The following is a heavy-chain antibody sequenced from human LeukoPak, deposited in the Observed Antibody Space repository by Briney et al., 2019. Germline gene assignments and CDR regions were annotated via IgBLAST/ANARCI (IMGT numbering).Heavy chain of an antibody. CDR2: IYYSGSA. Sequence: SETLSLTCTVSGDSFSSYYWSWIRQPPGQGLEWIGYIYYSGSARYNPSLKSRVTMSVGTSKNQFSLKLTSVTAADTAVYFCARDSAPRGEYYFDYWGQGTLVTVSS. D-gene: IGHD3-10*01. J-gene: IGHJ4*02. V-gene: IGHV4-59*01. CDR3: ARDSAPRGEYYFDY. CDR1: GDSFSSYY.